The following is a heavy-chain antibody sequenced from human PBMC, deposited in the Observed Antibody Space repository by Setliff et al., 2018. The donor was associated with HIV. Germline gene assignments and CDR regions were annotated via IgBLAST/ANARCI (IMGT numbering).Heavy chain of an antibody. V-gene: IGHV3-7*01. CDR3: ARDATRGGDFDN. CDR1: GYTFSRYW. CDR2: IKEDGSET. D-gene: IGHD1-26*01. Sequence: PGGSLRLSCAASGYTFSRYWMTWVRQAPGKGLEWVANIKEDGSETYYVDSVKGRFTISRDNAKNSLYLQMNSLKVEDTAVYYCARDATRGGDFDNWGQGILVTVSS. J-gene: IGHJ4*02.